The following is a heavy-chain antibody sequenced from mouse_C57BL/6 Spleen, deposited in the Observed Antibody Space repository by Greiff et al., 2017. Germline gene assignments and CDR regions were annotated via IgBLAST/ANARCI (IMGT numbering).Heavy chain of an antibody. CDR1: GYAFSSSW. Sequence: QVQLQQSGPELVKPGASVKISCKASGYAFSSSWMNWVKQRPGKGLEWIGRIYPGDGDTNYNGKFKGKATLTADKSSSTAYMQLSSLASEDSAVYFRAGEGTQYYFDYWGQGTTLTVSS. CDR2: IYPGDGDT. V-gene: IGHV1-82*01. CDR3: AGEGTQYYFDY. J-gene: IGHJ2*01. D-gene: IGHD3-2*02.